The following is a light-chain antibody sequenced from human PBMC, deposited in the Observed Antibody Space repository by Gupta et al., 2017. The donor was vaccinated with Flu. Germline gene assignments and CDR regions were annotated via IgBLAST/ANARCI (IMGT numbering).Light chain of an antibody. Sequence: PSSLSAALGASVTMNCRARQSGSSKLNWYQQKPGKAPKLLIYPASSWESGVPSRFSGSGSGTEFTLTISRLQPEDVATYYCQQGDSTPWTFGQGTKVEIK. V-gene: IGKV1-39*01. J-gene: IGKJ1*01. CDR2: PAS. CDR1: QSGSSK. CDR3: QQGDSTPWT.